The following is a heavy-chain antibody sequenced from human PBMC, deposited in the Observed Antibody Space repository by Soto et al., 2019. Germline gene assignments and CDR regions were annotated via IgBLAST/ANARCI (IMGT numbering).Heavy chain of an antibody. CDR3: ARDLGQQLVDY. CDR2: ISAYNGNK. J-gene: IGHJ4*02. Sequence: QVQLVQSGAEVKKPGASVKVSCKASGYSFTSYGVTWVRQAPGQGLEWMGRISAYNGNKKYAQKLQGRVTMTTDTSTSTAYMELRSLRSDDTAVYYCARDLGQQLVDYWGQGTLVTVSS. V-gene: IGHV1-18*01. CDR1: GYSFTSYG. D-gene: IGHD6-13*01.